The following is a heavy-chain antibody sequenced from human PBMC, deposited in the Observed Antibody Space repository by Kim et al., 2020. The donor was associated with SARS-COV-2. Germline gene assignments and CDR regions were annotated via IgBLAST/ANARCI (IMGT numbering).Heavy chain of an antibody. Sequence: HSGSTSYNPTLKSRVTISVDTSNNQFSLKLNSVTAADTAVYYCARGDLAHWGQGILVTVSS. CDR2: HSGST. J-gene: IGHJ4*02. V-gene: IGHV4-30-2*04. CDR3: ARGDLAH.